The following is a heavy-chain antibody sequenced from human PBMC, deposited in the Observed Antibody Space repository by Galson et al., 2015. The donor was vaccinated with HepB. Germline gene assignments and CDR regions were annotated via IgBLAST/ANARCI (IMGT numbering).Heavy chain of an antibody. V-gene: IGHV3-15*01. D-gene: IGHD3-10*01. Sequence: SLGLSCAGSEFSMRDAWMRWVRQAPGGGLGWIGRFKRNGEGGTTEYGAPLEGRVSLSGDDSQNTLYLLMNGLETEDTAIYHCATGGHYFGAWGQGTLVTVSS. CDR2: FKRNGEGGTT. CDR1: EFSMRDAW. CDR3: ATGGHYFGA. J-gene: IGHJ4*02.